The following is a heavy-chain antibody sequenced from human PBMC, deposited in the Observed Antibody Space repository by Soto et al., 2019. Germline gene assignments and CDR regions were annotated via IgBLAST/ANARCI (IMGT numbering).Heavy chain of an antibody. CDR2: INAGNGNT. CDR1: GYTFTSYA. V-gene: IGHV1-3*01. Sequence: QVQLVQSGAEVKKPGASVKVSCKASGYTFTSYAMHWVRQAPGQRLEWMGWINAGNGNTKYSQKFQSRVTITRDTSASTAYMELSSLRSEDTAVYYCARDSITMVRGVILFFGGFDYWGQGTLVTVSS. CDR3: ARDSITMVRGVILFFGGFDY. D-gene: IGHD3-10*01. J-gene: IGHJ4*02.